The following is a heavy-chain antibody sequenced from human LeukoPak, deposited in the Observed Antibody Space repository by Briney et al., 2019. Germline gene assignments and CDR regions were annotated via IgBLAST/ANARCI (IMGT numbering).Heavy chain of an antibody. CDR2: IYYSGST. CDR1: GGSISSYY. CDR3: ARGFYDSSGYYYRRYYYYYMDV. Sequence: SETLSLTCTVSGGSISSYYWSWIRQPPGKGLEWIGCIYYSGSTNYNPSLKSRVTISVDTSKNQFSLKLSSVTAADTTVYYCARGFYDSSGYYYRRYYYYYMDVWGKGTTVTVSS. V-gene: IGHV4-59*01. J-gene: IGHJ6*03. D-gene: IGHD3-22*01.